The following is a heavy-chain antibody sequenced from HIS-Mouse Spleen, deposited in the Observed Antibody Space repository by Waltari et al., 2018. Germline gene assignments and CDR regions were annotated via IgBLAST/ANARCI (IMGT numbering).Heavy chain of an antibody. Sequence: GFTFSSYWMSWVRQAPGKGLEWVANIKQDGSEKYYVDSVKGRFTISRDNAKNSLYLQMNSLRAEDTAVYYCARRRSDFDYWGQGTLVTVSS. V-gene: IGHV3-7*01. CDR2: IKQDGSEK. CDR1: GFTFSSYW. CDR3: ARRRSDFDY. J-gene: IGHJ4*02.